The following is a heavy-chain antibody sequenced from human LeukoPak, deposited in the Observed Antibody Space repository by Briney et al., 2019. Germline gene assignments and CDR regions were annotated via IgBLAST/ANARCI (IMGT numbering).Heavy chain of an antibody. CDR3: SRMAAIFGVVVAFDI. J-gene: IGHJ3*02. V-gene: IGHV4-61*02. CDR2: IYTSGST. CDR1: GGSISSGSYY. D-gene: IGHD3-3*01. Sequence: SETLSLTCTVSGGSISSGSYYWSWIRQPAGKGLEWIGRIYTSGSTNYNPSLKSRVTISVDTSKNQFSLKLSSVPAADTAVYYCSRMAAIFGVVVAFDIWGQGTMVTVSS.